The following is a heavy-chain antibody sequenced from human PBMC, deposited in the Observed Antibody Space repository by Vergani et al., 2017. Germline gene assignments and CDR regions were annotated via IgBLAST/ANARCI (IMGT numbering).Heavy chain of an antibody. V-gene: IGHV3-53*01. J-gene: IGHJ4*02. CDR2: FYSGGST. D-gene: IGHD3-10*01. CDR3: ARLNYYGSGKAGAFLFDY. Sequence: EVQLVESGGGLIQPGGSLRLSCAASGFTVSSNYMSWVRQAPGKGLEWVSVFYSGGSTYYADSVKGRFTISRDNSKNTLYLQMNSLRAEDTAVYYCARLNYYGSGKAGAFLFDYWGQGTLVTVSS. CDR1: GFTVSSNY.